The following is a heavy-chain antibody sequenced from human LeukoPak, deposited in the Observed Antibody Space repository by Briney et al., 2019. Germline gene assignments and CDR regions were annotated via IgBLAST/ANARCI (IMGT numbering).Heavy chain of an antibody. CDR2: MWYDGSNK. J-gene: IGHJ4*02. D-gene: IGHD5-18*01. Sequence: PGGSLRLSCAASGFTFNSYGMHWVRQAPGKGLEWVAVMWYDGSNKYYTDSVKGRFTISRDNSKNTLYLQMNSLRAEDTAVYYCAREDTSLVIAYWGQGTLVTVSS. V-gene: IGHV3-33*08. CDR3: AREDTSLVIAY. CDR1: GFTFNSYG.